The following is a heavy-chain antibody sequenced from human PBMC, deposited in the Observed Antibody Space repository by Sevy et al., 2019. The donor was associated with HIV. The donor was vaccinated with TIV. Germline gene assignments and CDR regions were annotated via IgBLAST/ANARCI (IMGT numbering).Heavy chain of an antibody. D-gene: IGHD3-3*01. CDR3: AKDLHGYDFWSGLKGH. J-gene: IGHJ4*02. Sequence: GGSLRLSCAASGFTFSSYAMSWVRQAPGKGLEWVSAISGRGGSTYYADSVKGRFTISRDNSKNTLYLQMNSLRAEDTAVYYCAKDLHGYDFWSGLKGHWGQGTLVTVSS. V-gene: IGHV3-23*01. CDR2: ISGRGGST. CDR1: GFTFSSYA.